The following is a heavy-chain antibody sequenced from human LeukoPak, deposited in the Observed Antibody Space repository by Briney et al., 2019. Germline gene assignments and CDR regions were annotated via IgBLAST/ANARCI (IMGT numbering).Heavy chain of an antibody. D-gene: IGHD5-12*01. CDR2: INPNSGGT. Sequence: ASVTVSCKASGYTFTGYYMHWVRQAPGQGLEWMGWINPNSGGTNYAQKFQGRVTTTRDTSISTAYMELSRLRSDDTAVYYCARGGLRHDAFDIWGQGTMVTVSS. CDR3: ARGGLRHDAFDI. J-gene: IGHJ3*02. CDR1: GYTFTGYY. V-gene: IGHV1-2*02.